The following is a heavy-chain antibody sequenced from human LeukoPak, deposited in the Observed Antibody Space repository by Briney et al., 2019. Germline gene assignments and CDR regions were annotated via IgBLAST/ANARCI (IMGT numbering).Heavy chain of an antibody. V-gene: IGHV3-7*01. J-gene: IGHJ4*02. CDR2: IKQDGGEK. D-gene: IGHD1-1*01. Sequence: SGGSLRLSCAASGFIFSIYWMSWVRQAPGKGLQWVDNIKQDGGEKSYVDSVKGRFTISRDNAKNSLYLQMNSLRAEDTAVHYCARDAYTAGTTWDYWGQGTLVTVSS. CDR1: GFIFSIYW. CDR3: ARDAYTAGTTWDY.